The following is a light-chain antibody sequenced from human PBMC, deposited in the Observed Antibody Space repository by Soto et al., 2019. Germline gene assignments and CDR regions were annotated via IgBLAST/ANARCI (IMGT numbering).Light chain of an antibody. V-gene: IGKV3-20*01. Sequence: EIVLTHSPDTLSLSPGGRATLSCTASRSLDSGQLAWYQQKVGRAPRLLIHDAFMRATGIPDRFSGSGSGTDFTLTIARLEPEDFAVYYCQQYGDSPRTFGQGTRLEIK. CDR3: QQYGDSPRT. CDR2: DAF. J-gene: IGKJ5*01. CDR1: RSLDSGQ.